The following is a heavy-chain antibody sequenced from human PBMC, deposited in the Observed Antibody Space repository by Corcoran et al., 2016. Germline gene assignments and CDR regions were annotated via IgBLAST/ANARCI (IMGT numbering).Heavy chain of an antibody. D-gene: IGHD4-17*01. CDR2: IYTGGGT. V-gene: IGHV3-53*01. Sequence: EVQLVEAGGGLIQPGGSLRLSCAASGFTVSGNYMNWVRQAPGKGLEWVSVIYTGGGTYYADSVKGRFTISRDNSKNTLFLQMNNLRAEDTAVYYCAGGPYGDYVFDYWGQGTLVTVSS. CDR3: AGGPYGDYVFDY. CDR1: GFTVSGNY. J-gene: IGHJ4*02.